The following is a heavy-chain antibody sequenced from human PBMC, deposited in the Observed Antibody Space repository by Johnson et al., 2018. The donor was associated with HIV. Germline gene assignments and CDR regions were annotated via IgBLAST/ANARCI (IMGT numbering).Heavy chain of an antibody. J-gene: IGHJ3*02. CDR1: GFSFSTSG. CDR3: AKRRGVFYDAFDI. D-gene: IGHD6-13*01. CDR2: IWYDGSNK. Sequence: VQLVESGGGVVQPGGSLRVSCAASGFSFSTSGMYWVRQAPGKGLEWVAVIWYDGSNKYYADSVKGRFTISRDNSQNTLYLQMNSLRAEDTAVYYCAKRRGVFYDAFDIWGQGTMVTVSS. V-gene: IGHV3-30*02.